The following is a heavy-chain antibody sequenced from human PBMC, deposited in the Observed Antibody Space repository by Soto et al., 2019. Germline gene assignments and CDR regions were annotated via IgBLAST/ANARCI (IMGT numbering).Heavy chain of an antibody. Sequence: ASVKVSCKASGYTFTSYAMHWVRQAPGQRLEWIGWIVVGSGNTNYAQKFQERVTITRDMSTSTAYMELSSLRSEDTAVYYCAADGAGSYSPKNYYYYGMDVWGQGTTVTVSS. J-gene: IGHJ6*02. CDR3: AADGAGSYSPKNYYYYGMDV. D-gene: IGHD1-26*01. V-gene: IGHV1-58*02. CDR1: GYTFTSYA. CDR2: IVVGSGNT.